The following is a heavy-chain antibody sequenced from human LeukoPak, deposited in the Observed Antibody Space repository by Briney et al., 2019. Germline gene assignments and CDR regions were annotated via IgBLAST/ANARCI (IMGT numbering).Heavy chain of an antibody. CDR2: INQDGSEK. V-gene: IGHV3-7*01. CDR3: ARSSYYYGMDV. Sequence: GGSLRLSCAASGLTFTNYAMSWVRQAPGKGLEWVANINQDGSEKYYVDSVKGRFTISRDNAKNSLYLQMNSARAEDTAVYYCARSSYYYGMDVWGQGTTVTVSS. CDR1: GLTFTNYA. J-gene: IGHJ6*02.